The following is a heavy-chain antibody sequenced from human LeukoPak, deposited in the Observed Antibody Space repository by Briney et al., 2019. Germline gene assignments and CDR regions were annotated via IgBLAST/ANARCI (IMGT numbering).Heavy chain of an antibody. J-gene: IGHJ5*02. CDR1: GFTFGGYG. CDR3: ARVSRGGITAAWFGP. D-gene: IGHD6-13*01. Sequence: HPGGSLRLSCAASGFTFGGYGVSWFRQAPGKVLQWVTSIRSNSYGGSTEYVPSVKGRFTISRDDSNSIAYLQRNSLKAEDTAIYYCARVSRGGITAAWFGPWGQGTPGTVSS. V-gene: IGHV3-49*03. CDR2: IRSNSYGGST.